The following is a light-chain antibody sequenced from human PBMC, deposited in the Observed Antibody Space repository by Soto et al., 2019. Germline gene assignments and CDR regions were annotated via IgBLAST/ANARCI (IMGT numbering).Light chain of an antibody. V-gene: IGLV2-14*01. J-gene: IGLJ1*01. CDR2: EVS. CDR1: SSDVGGYNY. CDR3: SSYTSSSGYV. Sequence: QSVLTQPASVSGSPGQSITISCTGTSSDVGGYNYVSWYQQHPGKAPKLMIYEVSNRPSGVSNRFSGSKSGNTASLTISGFQAEDEADYYCSSYTSSSGYVFGTGTKVTVL.